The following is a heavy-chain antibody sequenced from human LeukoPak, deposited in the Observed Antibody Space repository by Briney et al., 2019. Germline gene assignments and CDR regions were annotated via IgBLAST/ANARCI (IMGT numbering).Heavy chain of an antibody. D-gene: IGHD3-16*01. CDR2: ISHSGTT. V-gene: IGHV4-34*01. CDR1: GGSFSDYQ. Sequence: SETLSLTCAVSGGSFSDYQWNWIRQSPGKGLEWLGEISHSGTTTYNPSLKSRVTISVDTSKNQFSLRLRSVTAADTAVYYCARGLVWRFLLDSRRDSFDIWGQGTIITVSS. J-gene: IGHJ3*02. CDR3: ARGLVWRFLLDSRRDSFDI.